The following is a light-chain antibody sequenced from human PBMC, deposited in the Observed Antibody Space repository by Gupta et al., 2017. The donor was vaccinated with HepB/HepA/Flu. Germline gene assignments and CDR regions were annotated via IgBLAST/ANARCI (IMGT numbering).Light chain of an antibody. CDR2: GAS. V-gene: IGKV2-28*01. CDR1: GSPRQTNAYPY. J-gene: IGKJ1*01. Sequence: PGPPGVPPAITSRHSGSPRQTNAYPYLAWYQQKPGQAPKLFIYGASIRAYGIPDRFSGRGSGTDFTLKISRVEAEDVGVYYWNQYIPSPRTFGQGTKVDI. CDR3: NQYIPSPRT.